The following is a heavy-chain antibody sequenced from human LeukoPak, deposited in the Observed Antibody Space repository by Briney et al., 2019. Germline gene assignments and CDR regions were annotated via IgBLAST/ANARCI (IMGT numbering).Heavy chain of an antibody. CDR2: ISASGHYI. D-gene: IGHD2-2*01. V-gene: IGHV3-23*01. CDR3: ARDGSWGDYQFYFYMDV. Sequence: GGSLRLACEASGFTFGSFAMSWVRQAPGKGLEWLSGISASGHYIYYADSVKGRFTISRDNSKNTLYIEMNTLRAEDTAVYYCARDGSWGDYQFYFYMDVWGKGTTVTVSS. J-gene: IGHJ6*03. CDR1: GFTFGSFA.